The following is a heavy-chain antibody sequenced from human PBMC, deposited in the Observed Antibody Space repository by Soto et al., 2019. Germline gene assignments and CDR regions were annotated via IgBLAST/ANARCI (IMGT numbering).Heavy chain of an antibody. CDR1: GYAITSGHY. J-gene: IGHJ4*02. V-gene: IGHV4-38-2*01. CDR2: IFHDERT. D-gene: IGHD2-15*01. CDR3: ARARGYCAAGNCAIDY. Sequence: SETLSLTCAVSGYAITSGHYWGWMRQHPGKRLEGIGNIFHDERTNYNPSLKSRVIILLDTSKNHFSLKLTSVTAADTAVYYCARARGYCAAGNCAIDYWGQGTLVTVSS.